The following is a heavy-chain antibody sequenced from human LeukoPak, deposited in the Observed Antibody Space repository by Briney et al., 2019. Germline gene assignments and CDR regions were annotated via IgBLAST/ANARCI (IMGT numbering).Heavy chain of an antibody. Sequence: GRSLRLSCAASGFTFSSYGMHWVRQAPGRGLEWVAVTWYDGSNKYYADSVKGRFTISRDNSKNTLYLQMNSLRAEDTAVYYCARDHYYDSSGYKDWGQGTLVTVSS. V-gene: IGHV3-33*01. D-gene: IGHD3-22*01. CDR2: TWYDGSNK. CDR3: ARDHYYDSSGYKD. CDR1: GFTFSSYG. J-gene: IGHJ4*02.